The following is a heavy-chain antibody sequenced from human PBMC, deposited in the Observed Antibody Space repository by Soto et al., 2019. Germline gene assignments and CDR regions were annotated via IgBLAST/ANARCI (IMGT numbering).Heavy chain of an antibody. J-gene: IGHJ6*02. D-gene: IGHD5-18*01. CDR1: GYTFTSYA. CDR2: INAGNGNT. Sequence: QVQLVQSGAEVKKPGASVKVSCKASGYTFTSYAMHWVRQAPGQRLEWMGWINAGNGNTKYSQKFQGRVTITRDTSASTAYMELSSLRSEDTAVYYCARDLGIQLWPKDYYYYGMDVWGQGTTVTVSS. V-gene: IGHV1-3*01. CDR3: ARDLGIQLWPKDYYYYGMDV.